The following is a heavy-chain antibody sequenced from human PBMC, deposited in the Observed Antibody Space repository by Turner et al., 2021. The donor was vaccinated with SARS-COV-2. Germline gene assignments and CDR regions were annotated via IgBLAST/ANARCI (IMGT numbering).Heavy chain of an antibody. CDR3: ARETDYRDSSSFDY. D-gene: IGHD4-4*01. Sequence: QVQLVESGGGVVQPGRSLRLSSAASGFTFSSYGMHWVRQAPGKGLEWVAVIWYDGSNKYYADSVKGRFTISRDNSKNTLYLQMNSLRAEDTAVFYCARETDYRDSSSFDYWGQGTLVTVSS. CDR2: IWYDGSNK. V-gene: IGHV3-33*01. CDR1: GFTFSSYG. J-gene: IGHJ4*02.